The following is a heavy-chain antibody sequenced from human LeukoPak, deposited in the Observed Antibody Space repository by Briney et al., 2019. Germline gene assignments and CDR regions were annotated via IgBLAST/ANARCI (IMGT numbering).Heavy chain of an antibody. V-gene: IGHV3-21*01. Sequence: PGGSLRLSCAASGFTFSSYYMNWVRQAPGKGLEWVSSISSSNTYIYYADSVKGRFTISRDNAKNSLYLQMNSLRVEDTAVYYCARDPPSTAINWFDPWAREPWSWSPQ. CDR1: GFTFSSYY. CDR2: ISSSNTYI. CDR3: ARDPPSTAINWFDP. J-gene: IGHJ5*02. D-gene: IGHD4-17*01.